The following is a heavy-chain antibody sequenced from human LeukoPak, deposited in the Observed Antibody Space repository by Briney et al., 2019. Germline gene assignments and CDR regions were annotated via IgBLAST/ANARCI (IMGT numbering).Heavy chain of an antibody. D-gene: IGHD5/OR15-5a*01. CDR3: ARHPTRRDVYDHLDY. Sequence: TSETLSLTCTVSGASISSGNYHWAWMRQPPRKGPEWIGSMFYSGSTYYNPSLKSRVAISLDTSKNQFSPRVTSVTAADTAVYYCARHPTRRDVYDHLDYWGQGTLVTVSS. CDR1: GASISSGNYH. J-gene: IGHJ4*02. CDR2: MFYSGST. V-gene: IGHV4-39*01.